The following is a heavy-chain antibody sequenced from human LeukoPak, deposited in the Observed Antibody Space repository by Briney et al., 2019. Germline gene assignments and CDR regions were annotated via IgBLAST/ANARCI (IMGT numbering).Heavy chain of an antibody. V-gene: IGHV4-61*01. J-gene: IGHJ3*02. CDR3: ARETKYCSGGSCYSDGLDI. CDR2: MYYSWST. CDR1: GASVSSGSYY. D-gene: IGHD2-15*01. Sequence: PSETLSLTCSVSGASVSSGSYYWSWIRQPPGKGLEWIGYMYYSWSTNYNPSLKSRVTISVDTSKKQFSLELSSVTAADTAVYYCARETKYCSGGSCYSDGLDIWGQGTMVTVSS.